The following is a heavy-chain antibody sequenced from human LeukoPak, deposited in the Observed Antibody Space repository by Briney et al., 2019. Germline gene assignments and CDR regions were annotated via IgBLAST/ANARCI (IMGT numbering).Heavy chain of an antibody. CDR2: IYYSGST. CDR3: ARHPGYCSSTSCRLPDY. CDR1: GGSISSSSYY. J-gene: IGHJ4*02. D-gene: IGHD2-2*01. Sequence: TSETLSLTCTVSGGSISSSSYYWGWIRQPPVKGLEWIGSIYYSGSTYYNPSLKSRVTISVDTSKNQFSLKLSSVTAADTAVYYCARHPGYCSSTSCRLPDYWGQGTLVTVSS. V-gene: IGHV4-39*01.